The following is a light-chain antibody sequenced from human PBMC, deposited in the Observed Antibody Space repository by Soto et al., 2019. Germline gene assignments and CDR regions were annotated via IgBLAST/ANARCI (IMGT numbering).Light chain of an antibody. CDR3: QQSYKMPS. Sequence: EIPLTQSPSSLAASVGDRLTLTCRASRNVSIYLNWHQHKPGKGPTLLIHATSNLQIGVPSRFSGSGSGTEFTLTISSLEPEDFGTYYCQQSYKMPSFGQGTRLVIK. CDR1: RNVSIY. V-gene: IGKV1-39*01. J-gene: IGKJ5*01. CDR2: ATS.